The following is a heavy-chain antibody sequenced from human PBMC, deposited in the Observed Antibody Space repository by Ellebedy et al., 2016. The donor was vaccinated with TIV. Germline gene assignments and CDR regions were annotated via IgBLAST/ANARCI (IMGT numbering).Heavy chain of an antibody. D-gene: IGHD4/OR15-4a*01. J-gene: IGHJ3*02. V-gene: IGHV3-33*01. CDR3: ARGPPMGLLGAFDI. CDR2: IWYDGSNK. CDR1: GFIFSNYG. Sequence: PGGSLRLSCAASGFIFSNYGMHWVRQAPGKGLEWVAVIWYDGSNKYYAESVKGRFTISRDNSKNTLYLQMNSLRAEDTAVYYCARGPPMGLLGAFDIWGQGTMVTVSS.